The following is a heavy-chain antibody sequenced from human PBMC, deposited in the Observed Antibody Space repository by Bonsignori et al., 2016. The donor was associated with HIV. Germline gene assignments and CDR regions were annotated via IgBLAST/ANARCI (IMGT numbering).Heavy chain of an antibody. Sequence: WIRQPPGKGLEWIGEINHSGSTNYNPSLKSRVTMSVDTSKNQFSLKLNSVTAADTAVYYCARGRVTMVRGVIIDNCFDLWGQGTLVTVSS. CDR2: INHSGST. J-gene: IGHJ5*02. V-gene: IGHV4-34*01. CDR3: ARGRVTMVRGVIIDNCFDL. D-gene: IGHD3-10*01.